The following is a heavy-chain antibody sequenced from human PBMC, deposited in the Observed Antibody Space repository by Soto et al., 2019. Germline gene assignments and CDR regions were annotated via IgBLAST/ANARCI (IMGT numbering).Heavy chain of an antibody. CDR2: IRGSGDST. CDR3: AKDFTGTLAFDP. V-gene: IGHV3-23*01. CDR1: GFPFSSYP. D-gene: IGHD1-1*01. Sequence: EVQLLESGGDLVQPGGSLRLSCAASGFPFSSYPMSWVRQAPRKGLEWVPAIRGSGDSTYYADSVKGRFTISRDNSKNTLYLQMTSLRAEDTAVYYCAKDFTGTLAFDPWGQGTLVTVSS. J-gene: IGHJ5*02.